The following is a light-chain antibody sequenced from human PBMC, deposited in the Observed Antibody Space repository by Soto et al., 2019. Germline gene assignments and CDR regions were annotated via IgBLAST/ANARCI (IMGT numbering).Light chain of an antibody. V-gene: IGLV2-14*03. CDR3: CSYTSTNQL. J-gene: IGLJ1*01. Sequence: QSVLTQPASVSGSPGQSITISCTGTSIDVGGYNYVSWYQQHPDKAPKLMIYDVSNRPSGVSNRFSGSKSGNTASLTISGLQAEDEADYYCCSYTSTNQLFRTGTKVTVL. CDR1: SIDVGGYNY. CDR2: DVS.